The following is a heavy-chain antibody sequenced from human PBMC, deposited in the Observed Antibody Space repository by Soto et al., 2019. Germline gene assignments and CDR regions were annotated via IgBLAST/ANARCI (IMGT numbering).Heavy chain of an antibody. CDR3: ARQASSSWYDY. CDR2: IYYSGST. J-gene: IGHJ4*02. D-gene: IGHD6-13*01. CDR1: GGSISSSSYY. Sequence: SETLSLTCTVSGGSISSSSYYWGWIRQPPGKGLEWIGSIYYSGSTYYNPSLKSRVTISVDTSKNQFSLKLSSVTAADTAVYYCARQASSSWYDYWGQGTLVTVSS. V-gene: IGHV4-39*01.